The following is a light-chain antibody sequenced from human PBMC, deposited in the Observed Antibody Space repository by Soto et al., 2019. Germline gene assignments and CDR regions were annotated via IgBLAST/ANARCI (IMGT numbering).Light chain of an antibody. CDR1: SSDVGGYNY. CDR3: SSYTSSSTLNYV. J-gene: IGLJ1*01. CDR2: DVS. Sequence: QSVLTQPASVSGSPGQSITISCSGTSSDVGGYNYVSWYQQHPGKAPKLMIYDVSNRPSGVSNRFSGSKSSNTASLTISGLQAEDEADYYCSSYTSSSTLNYVFGTGTKLTVL. V-gene: IGLV2-14*01.